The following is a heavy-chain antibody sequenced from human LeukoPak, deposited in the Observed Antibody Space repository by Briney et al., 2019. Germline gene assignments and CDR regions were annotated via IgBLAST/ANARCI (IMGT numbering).Heavy chain of an antibody. CDR3: ARVPSRRNSRPRGNYYYMDV. CDR1: GYTFTSYG. V-gene: IGHV1-8*02. D-gene: IGHD1-26*01. J-gene: IGHJ6*03. CDR2: ISAYNGNT. Sequence: ASVKVSCKASGYTFTSYGISWVRQAPGQGLEWMGWISAYNGNTGYAQKFQGGVTMTRNTSISTAYMELSSLRSEDTAVYYCARVPSRRNSRPRGNYYYMDVWGKGTTVTVSS.